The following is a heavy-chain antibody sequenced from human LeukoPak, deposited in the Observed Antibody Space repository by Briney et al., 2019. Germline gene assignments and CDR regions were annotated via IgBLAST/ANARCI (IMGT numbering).Heavy chain of an antibody. Sequence: SETLSLTCAVYGGSFSGYYWSWIRQPPGKGLEWIGEINHSGSTNYNPSLKSRVTISVDTSENQFSLKLSSVTAADTAVYYCARGFRSINVRYPFDYWGQGTLVTVSS. CDR3: ARGFRSINVRYPFDY. J-gene: IGHJ4*02. CDR2: INHSGST. CDR1: GGSFSGYY. D-gene: IGHD3-9*01. V-gene: IGHV4-34*01.